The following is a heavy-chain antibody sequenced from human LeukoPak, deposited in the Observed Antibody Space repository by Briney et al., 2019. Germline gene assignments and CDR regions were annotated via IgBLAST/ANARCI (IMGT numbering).Heavy chain of an antibody. Sequence: ASVKVSCKASGYTFTSYYMHWVRQAPGQGLEWMGIINPSGGSTSYAQKFQGRVTITRDTSTSTVYMELSSLRSEDTAVYYCARDRLDYYDSSGYYYAGTHWGQGTLVTVSS. CDR2: INPSGGST. V-gene: IGHV1-46*01. CDR1: GYTFTSYY. J-gene: IGHJ4*02. D-gene: IGHD3-22*01. CDR3: ARDRLDYYDSSGYYYAGTH.